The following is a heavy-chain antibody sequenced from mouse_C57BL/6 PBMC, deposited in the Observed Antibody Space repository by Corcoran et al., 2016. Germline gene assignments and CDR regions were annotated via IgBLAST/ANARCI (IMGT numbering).Heavy chain of an antibody. V-gene: IGHV9-3*01. J-gene: IGHJ4*01. Sequence: QIQLVQSGPELKKPGETVKISCKESGYTFSTYGMSWVKQAPGKGLKWRGWINTYSGVPTYADDVKGRFAFSLETSASTAYLQINNLKNEDTATYFCARRRDYGSSYAMDYWGQGTSVTVSS. CDR2: INTYSGVP. D-gene: IGHD1-1*01. CDR1: GYTFSTYG. CDR3: ARRRDYGSSYAMDY.